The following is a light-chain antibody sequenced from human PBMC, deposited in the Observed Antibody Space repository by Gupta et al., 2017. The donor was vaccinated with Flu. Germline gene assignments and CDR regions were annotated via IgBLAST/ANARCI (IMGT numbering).Light chain of an antibody. CDR3: HQYDSAPRT. J-gene: IGKJ1*01. CDR1: QSVLDSNNNNNY. CDR2: WAS. Sequence: DIVMTHCPNLLAVSLGERATINCKSRQSVLDSNNNNNYLDWYQQKPGQPLKLNLSWASSRGFGVTVRFSGRGSVTDFTLTIYNLQAEDVAVYYCHQYDSAPRTFGQGTKVEIK. V-gene: IGKV4-1*01.